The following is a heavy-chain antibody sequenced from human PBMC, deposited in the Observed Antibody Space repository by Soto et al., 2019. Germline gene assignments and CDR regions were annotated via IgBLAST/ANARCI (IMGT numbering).Heavy chain of an antibody. J-gene: IGHJ6*02. CDR1: GGTFSSYA. Sequence: SVKVSCKASGGTFSSYAISWVRQAPGQGLEWMGGIIPIFGTANYAQKFQGRVTITADESTSTAYMELSSLRSEDTAVYYCARGPFRDAAMANGGHYYSGMDVWGQGTTVTVSS. D-gene: IGHD5-18*01. CDR3: ARGPFRDAAMANGGHYYSGMDV. CDR2: IIPIFGTA. V-gene: IGHV1-69*13.